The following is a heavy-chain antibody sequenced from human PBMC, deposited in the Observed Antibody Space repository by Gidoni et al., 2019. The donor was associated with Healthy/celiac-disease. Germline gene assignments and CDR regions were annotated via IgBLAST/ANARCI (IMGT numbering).Heavy chain of an antibody. CDR2: ISYDGSNK. CDR1: GFTFSSYG. Sequence: QVQLVESGGGVVQPGRSLRLSCAASGFTFSSYGMHWVRQAPGKGLEWVAVISYDGSNKYYADSVKGRFTISRDNSKNTLYLQMNSLRAEDTAVYYCAKAAGPDFYGGPNYYYYGMDVWGQGTTVTVSS. CDR3: AKAAGPDFYGGPNYYYYGMDV. J-gene: IGHJ6*02. D-gene: IGHD4-17*01. V-gene: IGHV3-30*18.